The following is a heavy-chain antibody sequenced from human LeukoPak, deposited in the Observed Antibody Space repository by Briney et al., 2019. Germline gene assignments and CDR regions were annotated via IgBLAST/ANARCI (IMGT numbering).Heavy chain of an antibody. J-gene: IGHJ4*02. CDR2: IYHSGST. D-gene: IGHD5-18*01. Sequence: SQTLSLTCTVSGGSISSGGYYWSWIRQPPGKGLEWIGYIYHSGSTYYNPSLKSRVTISVDRSKNQFSLKLSSVTAADTAVYYCARGDTAMVLYFDYWGQGTLVTVSS. V-gene: IGHV4-30-2*01. CDR3: ARGDTAMVLYFDY. CDR1: GGSISSGGYY.